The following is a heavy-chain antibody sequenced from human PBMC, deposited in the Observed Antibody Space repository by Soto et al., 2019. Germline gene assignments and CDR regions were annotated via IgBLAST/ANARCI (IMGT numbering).Heavy chain of an antibody. CDR3: ARNLWETGDFDY. D-gene: IGHD7-27*01. V-gene: IGHV1-8*01. CDR2: MNPNSGNT. Sequence: QVQLVQSGADVKKPGASVKVSCKASGYTFTSYDINWMRQASGQGLEWMGWMNPNSGNTGYAQKFQGRVTMTRDTSMNTACMELSSLTYEDTAVYYCARNLWETGDFDYWGQGTLVTVSS. J-gene: IGHJ4*02. CDR1: GYTFTSYD.